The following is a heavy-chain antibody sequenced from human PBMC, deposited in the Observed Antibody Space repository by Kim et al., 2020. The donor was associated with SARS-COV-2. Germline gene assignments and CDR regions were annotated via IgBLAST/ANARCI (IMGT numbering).Heavy chain of an antibody. D-gene: IGHD5-12*01. CDR1: GGSFSGYY. V-gene: IGHV4-34*01. CDR2: INHSGST. J-gene: IGHJ5*02. Sequence: SETLSLTCTVYGGSFSGYYWNWIRQPPGKGLEWIGEINHSGSTNYNPSLKSRVSISVDTSKNQFSLRLSSVTAADTAIYYCARVQRMATIIWFRWFDHWGQGTLVTVSS. CDR3: ARVQRMATIIWFRWFDH.